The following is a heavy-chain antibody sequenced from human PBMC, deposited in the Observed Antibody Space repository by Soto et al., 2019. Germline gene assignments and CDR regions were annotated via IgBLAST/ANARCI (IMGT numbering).Heavy chain of an antibody. CDR3: ARESGSVRGVLRWGSTNRHYRSGMAV. V-gene: IGHV1-18*01. D-gene: IGHD3-10*01. Sequence: HLLQSGPEVKEPGASVRVSCEASGYTFTDYDITWVRQAPGQGLEWMGWISTYSVNTKYAHILQATVTMPTDPSTTTASMALRSPRPDDTAVYYCARESGSVRGVLRWGSTNRHYRSGMAVWGQGTAVTVFS. J-gene: IGHJ6*02. CDR1: GYTFTDYD. CDR2: ISTYSVNT.